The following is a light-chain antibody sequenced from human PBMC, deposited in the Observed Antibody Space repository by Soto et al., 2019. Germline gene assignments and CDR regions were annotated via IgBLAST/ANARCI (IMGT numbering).Light chain of an antibody. CDR2: GAS. Sequence: EIVLSQSPGTLSLSPGERATLSCRASQNIRSIFLAWYQQKPGQAPRLLIYGASSRATGIPYRFSGSGSGTDFTLTINRLEPEDFAVYYCQQYGSSPQTFGHGTKVEIK. CDR1: QNIRSIF. J-gene: IGKJ1*01. V-gene: IGKV3-20*01. CDR3: QQYGSSPQT.